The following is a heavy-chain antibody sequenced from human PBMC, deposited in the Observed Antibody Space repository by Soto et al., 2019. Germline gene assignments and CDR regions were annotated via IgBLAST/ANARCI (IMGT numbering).Heavy chain of an antibody. V-gene: IGHV1-2*04. CDR3: ARGVSSYYGSGSGQPYFDY. J-gene: IGHJ4*02. Sequence: QVQLVQSGAEVKKPGASVKVSCKASGYTFTGYYMHWVRQAPGQGLEWMGWINPNSGGTNYAQKFRGWVTMTRDTSISTAYMELSRLRSDDTAVYYCARGVSSYYGSGSGQPYFDYWGQGTLVTVSS. CDR1: GYTFTGYY. CDR2: INPNSGGT. D-gene: IGHD3-10*01.